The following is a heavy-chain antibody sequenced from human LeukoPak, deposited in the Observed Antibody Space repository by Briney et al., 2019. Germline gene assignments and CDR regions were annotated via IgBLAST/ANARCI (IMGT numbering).Heavy chain of an antibody. CDR2: ISGSGGST. V-gene: IGHV3-23*01. J-gene: IGHJ5*02. Sequence: PGGSLRLSCAASGFTFSNYAMSWVRQAPGKGLEWVSSISGSGGSTYYADSVKGRFAISRDNSKNTLYVQMNSLRAEDTAVYYCAKDRWAWEMATVTTHWFDPWGQGTLVTVSS. CDR3: AKDRWAWEMATVTTHWFDP. CDR1: GFTFSNYA. D-gene: IGHD4-17*01.